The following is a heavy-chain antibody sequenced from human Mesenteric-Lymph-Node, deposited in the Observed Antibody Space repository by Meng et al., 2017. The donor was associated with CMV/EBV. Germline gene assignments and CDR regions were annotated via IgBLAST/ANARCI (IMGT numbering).Heavy chain of an antibody. V-gene: IGHV3-21*01. CDR3: ARTTTMIVVVISNWFDP. CDR1: GFSFSSDR. Sequence: GGSLRLSCAGDGFSFSSDRMNWVRQAPGRGLEWVSSISSSGKYKHYADSVKGRFTISRDNAKNSVYLQMNSLRAEDTAVYYCARTTTMIVVVISNWFDPWGQGTLVTVSS. J-gene: IGHJ5*02. D-gene: IGHD3-22*01. CDR2: ISSSGKYK.